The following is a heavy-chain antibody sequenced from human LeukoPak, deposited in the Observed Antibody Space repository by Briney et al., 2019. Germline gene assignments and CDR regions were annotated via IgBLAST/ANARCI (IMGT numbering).Heavy chain of an antibody. CDR1: GFTFSSYS. J-gene: IGHJ4*02. CDR2: ISSSSSYI. D-gene: IGHD3-10*01. Sequence: GGSLRLSCAASGFTFSSYSMNWFRQAPGKGLEWVSSISSSSSYIYYEDSVKGRFTISRDNAKNSLYLQMNSLRAEDTAVYYCARDGSGFGELLDWGQGTLVTVSS. V-gene: IGHV3-21*01. CDR3: ARDGSGFGELLD.